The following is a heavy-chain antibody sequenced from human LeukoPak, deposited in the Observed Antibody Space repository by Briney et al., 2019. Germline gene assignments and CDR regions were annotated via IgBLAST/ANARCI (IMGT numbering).Heavy chain of an antibody. CDR3: ARVDVPYYYYGMDV. J-gene: IGHJ6*02. CDR2: INHSGST. D-gene: IGHD2-2*03. CDR1: GGSISSSSYY. Sequence: SETLSLTCTVSGGSISSSSYYWGWIRQPPGKGLEWIGEINHSGSTNYNPSLKSRVTISVDTSKNQFSLKLSSVTAADTAVYYCARVDVPYYYYGMDVWGQGTTVTVSS. V-gene: IGHV4-39*07.